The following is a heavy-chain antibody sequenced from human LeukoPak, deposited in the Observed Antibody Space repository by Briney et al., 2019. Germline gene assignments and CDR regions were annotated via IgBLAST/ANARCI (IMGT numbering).Heavy chain of an antibody. Sequence: GGSLRLSCAASGFTFSSYWMSWVRQAPGKGPEFVASIKEDGSEKSYVDSVKGRFTISRDNAKKSVSLQMSSLRAEDTAVYYCARDPGYSAFDVWGQGAMVIVSS. J-gene: IGHJ3*01. CDR1: GFTFSSYW. CDR3: ARDPGYSAFDV. V-gene: IGHV3-7*01. D-gene: IGHD5-18*01. CDR2: IKEDGSEK.